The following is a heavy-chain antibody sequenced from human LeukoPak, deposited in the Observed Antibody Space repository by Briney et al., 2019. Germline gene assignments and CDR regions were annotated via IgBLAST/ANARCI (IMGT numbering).Heavy chain of an antibody. V-gene: IGHV3-30*04. CDR3: ARVETGMVRGGAYGMDV. Sequence: GRSLRLSCAASGFTFSSYAMHWVRQAPGKGLEWVAVISYDGSNKYYADSVKGRFTISRDNSKNTLYLQMNSLRAEDTAVYYCARVETGMVRGGAYGMDVWGKGTTVTVSS. D-gene: IGHD3-10*01. J-gene: IGHJ6*04. CDR1: GFTFSSYA. CDR2: ISYDGSNK.